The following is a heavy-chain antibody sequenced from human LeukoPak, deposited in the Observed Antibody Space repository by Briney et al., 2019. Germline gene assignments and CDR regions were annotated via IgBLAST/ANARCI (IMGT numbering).Heavy chain of an antibody. CDR2: IYYSGST. Sequence: SETLSLTCTVSGGSISSSSYYWGWIRQPPGKGLEWIGSIYYSGSTYHNPSLKSRVTISVDTSKNHFSLKLSSVTAADTAVYYCARGPYSYDSSGAFDIWGQGTMVTVSS. J-gene: IGHJ3*02. CDR1: GGSISSSSYY. CDR3: ARGPYSYDSSGAFDI. D-gene: IGHD3-22*01. V-gene: IGHV4-39*02.